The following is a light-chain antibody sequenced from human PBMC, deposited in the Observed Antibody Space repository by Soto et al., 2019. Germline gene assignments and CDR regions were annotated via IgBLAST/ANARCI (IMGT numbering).Light chain of an antibody. V-gene: IGLV4-60*03. CDR1: SGHSSYI. Sequence: QSVLTQSSSASASLGSSVKLTCTRSSGHSSYIIAWHQQQPGKAPRYLMKLEGSGSYNKGSEVPDRSSGSSAGADRYITISHLHAEEEADYYCETWDSNTLVFGGGTKLTVL. CDR2: LEGSGSY. J-gene: IGLJ2*01. CDR3: ETWDSNTLV.